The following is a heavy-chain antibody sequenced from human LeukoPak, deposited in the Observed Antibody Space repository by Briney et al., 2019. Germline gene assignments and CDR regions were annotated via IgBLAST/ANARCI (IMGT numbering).Heavy chain of an antibody. V-gene: IGHV5-51*01. CDR2: IYPGDSDV. J-gene: IGHJ5*02. D-gene: IGHD2-15*01. CDR1: GYGFSSYW. Sequence: GESLKISCKGSGYGFSSYWIGWVRQTPGKGRDWMGIIYPGDSDVRYSPSFEGQVTISADKSISTAYLQWSSLTASDTAIYYCARSGGSGYNWFDPWGQGTLVTVSS. CDR3: ARSGGSGYNWFDP.